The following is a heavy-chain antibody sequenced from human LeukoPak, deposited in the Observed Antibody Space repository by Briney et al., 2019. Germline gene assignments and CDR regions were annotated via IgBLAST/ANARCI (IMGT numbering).Heavy chain of an antibody. CDR1: GDYISGFY. CDR2: IHSSGTT. D-gene: IGHD1-1*01. J-gene: IGHJ4*02. CDR3: ARIHNTALYF. V-gene: IGHV4-59*01. Sequence: PSETLSLTCSVSGDYISGFYWSWIRQPPGKGLEWIGYIHSSGTTNYNPSLKSRVTMSVDISNDQLSLDVTSVTTDDTAVYYCARIHNTALYFWGRGSLVTVSS.